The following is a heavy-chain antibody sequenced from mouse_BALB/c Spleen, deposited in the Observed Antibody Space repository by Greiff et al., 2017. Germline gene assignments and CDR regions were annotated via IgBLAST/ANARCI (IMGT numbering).Heavy chain of an antibody. D-gene: IGHD1-1*01. CDR1: GFAFSSYD. CDR2: ISSGGGST. J-gene: IGHJ4*01. Sequence: EVKLVESGGGLVKPGGSLKLSCAASGFAFSSYDMSWVRQTPEKRLEWVAYISSGGGSTYYPDTVKGRFTISRDNAKNTLYLQMSSLKSEDTAMYYCARHGGNLIYYYGSSPYYYAMDYWGQGTSVTVAS. CDR3: ARHGGNLIYYYGSSPYYYAMDY. V-gene: IGHV5-12-1*01.